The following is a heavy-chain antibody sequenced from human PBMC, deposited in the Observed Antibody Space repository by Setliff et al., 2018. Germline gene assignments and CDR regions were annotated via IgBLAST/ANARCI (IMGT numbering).Heavy chain of an antibody. CDR3: ARDASASDGRNAFDI. CDR2: IYFGGNT. J-gene: IGHJ3*02. V-gene: IGHV4-39*07. Sequence: PSETLSLTCTVPGGSISDNGYFWGWVRQPPGKGLEWIGNIYFGGNTYFNPSFKSRVTMSIDKSNSKFSLKRSSVTDADTAIYYCARDASASDGRNAFDIWGKGTMVTVSS. CDR1: GGSISDNGYF. D-gene: IGHD1-26*01.